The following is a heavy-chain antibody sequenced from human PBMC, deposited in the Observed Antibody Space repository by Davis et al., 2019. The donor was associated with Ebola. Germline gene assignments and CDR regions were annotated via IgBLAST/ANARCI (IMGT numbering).Heavy chain of an antibody. Sequence: HTGGSLRLSCAASGFSFSPYWVHWVRQAPGKGLVWVSRIYSDGRRTGYAVSVKGRFTISRDSSKKTLYLQMNNLRADDTAVYFCARGAGRSLSSYYGMDVWGQGTTVTVSS. CDR1: GFSFSPYW. V-gene: IGHV3-74*01. CDR3: ARGAGRSLSSYYGMDV. D-gene: IGHD1-26*01. J-gene: IGHJ6*02. CDR2: IYSDGRRT.